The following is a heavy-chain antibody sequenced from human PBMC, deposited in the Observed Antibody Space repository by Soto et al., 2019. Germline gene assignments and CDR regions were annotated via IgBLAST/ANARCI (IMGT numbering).Heavy chain of an antibody. CDR3: ATMGTPATGLYYFDY. D-gene: IGHD5-18*01. V-gene: IGHV4-59*06. CDR1: GGSISPYY. CDR2: ISYSGST. Sequence: SETLSLTCTVSGGSISPYYWSWIRQPPGKGLEWIGFISYSGSTYYSLSLKSRVTISVDTSKNQFSLNLSFVTAADTAVYYCATMGTPATGLYYFDYWGQGTLVTVSS. J-gene: IGHJ4*02.